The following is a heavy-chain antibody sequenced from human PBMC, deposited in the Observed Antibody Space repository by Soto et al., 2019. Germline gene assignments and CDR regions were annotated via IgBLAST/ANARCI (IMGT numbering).Heavy chain of an antibody. Sequence: QVQLVESGGGVVQPGRSLRLSCAASGFTFSSYAMHWVRQAPGKGLEWVAVISYDGSNKYYADSVKGRFTISRDNSKNTLYPQMNSLRAEDTAVYYCADLFGVVTPNVYWGQGTLVTVSS. V-gene: IGHV3-30-3*01. J-gene: IGHJ4*02. CDR1: GFTFSSYA. D-gene: IGHD3-3*01. CDR2: ISYDGSNK. CDR3: ADLFGVVTPNVY.